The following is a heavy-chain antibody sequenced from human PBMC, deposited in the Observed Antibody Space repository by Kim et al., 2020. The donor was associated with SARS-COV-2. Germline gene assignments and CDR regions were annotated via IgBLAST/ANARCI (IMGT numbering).Heavy chain of an antibody. CDR1: GFPFNNYA. J-gene: IGHJ4*02. V-gene: IGHV3-23*01. Sequence: GGSLRLSCAACGFPFNNYAMAWVRQAPGKGLEWVSAIGAGSGYTFYADSVKGRFTTSRDNSKSTLYLEMNNVRAEDTAVYYWVKELVSRSSLSCDYLGQG. CDR2: IGAGSGYT. D-gene: IGHD2-2*01. CDR3: VKELVSRSSLSCDY.